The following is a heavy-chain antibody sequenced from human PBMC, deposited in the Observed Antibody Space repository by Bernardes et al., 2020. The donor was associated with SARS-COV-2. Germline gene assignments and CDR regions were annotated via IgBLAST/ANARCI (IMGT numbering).Heavy chain of an antibody. CDR1: GFSLSTSGVG. J-gene: IGHJ4*02. Sequence: GPTLVKPTQTLTLTCTFSGFSLSTSGVGVGWIRQPPGKALEWLALIFWDDDQRYSPSLKDRLTITKDTSKNQVVLTMTNMGPVDTGTYYCTHLRGLYTNSWFYFDYWGQGTVVTVSS. CDR2: IFWDDDQ. D-gene: IGHD6-13*01. V-gene: IGHV2-5*02. CDR3: THLRGLYTNSWFYFDY.